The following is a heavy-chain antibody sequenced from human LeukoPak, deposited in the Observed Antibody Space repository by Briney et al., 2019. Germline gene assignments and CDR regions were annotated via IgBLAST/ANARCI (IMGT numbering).Heavy chain of an antibody. V-gene: IGHV3-72*01. CDR2: IRNKGNSYTT. J-gene: IGHJ3*02. CDR1: GFTFSSYS. Sequence: GGSLRLSCVASGFTFSSYSMSWVRQRPGMGLERVGRIRNKGNSYTTEFAASVKGRFAISRDDSKNSLYLQMNSLKTEDTAVYYCARDRGGSYGAFDIWGQGTMVTVSS. D-gene: IGHD1-26*01. CDR3: ARDRGGSYGAFDI.